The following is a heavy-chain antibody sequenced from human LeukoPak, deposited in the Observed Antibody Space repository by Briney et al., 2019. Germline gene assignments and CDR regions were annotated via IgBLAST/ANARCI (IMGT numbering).Heavy chain of an antibody. CDR2: INPNSGGT. D-gene: IGHD6-19*01. CDR3: ASQGAVEEKDYYYYGMDV. CDR1: GYTFTSYD. Sequence: GASVKVSCKASGYTFTSYDINWVRQATGQGLEWMGRINPNSGGTNYAQKFQGRVTMTRDTSISTAYMELSRLRSDDTAVYYCASQGAVEEKDYYYYGMDVWGQGTTVTVSS. J-gene: IGHJ6*02. V-gene: IGHV1-2*06.